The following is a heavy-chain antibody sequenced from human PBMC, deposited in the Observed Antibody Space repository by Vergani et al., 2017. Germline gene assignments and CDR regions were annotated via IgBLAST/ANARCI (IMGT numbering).Heavy chain of an antibody. CDR3: ARHKSRGSPSLAVAGYNWFDP. Sequence: EVQLVQSGAEVKKPGESLKISCKGSGCSFTSYWIGWVRQMPGKGLEWMGIIYPGDSDTRYSPSFQGQVTISADKSISTAYLQWSSLKASDTAMYYCARHKSRGSPSLAVAGYNWFDPWGQGTLVTVSS. J-gene: IGHJ5*02. D-gene: IGHD6-19*01. CDR1: GCSFTSYW. CDR2: IYPGDSDT. V-gene: IGHV5-51*01.